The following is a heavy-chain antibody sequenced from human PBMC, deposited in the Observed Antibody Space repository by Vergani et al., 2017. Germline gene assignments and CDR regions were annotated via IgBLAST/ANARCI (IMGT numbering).Heavy chain of an antibody. D-gene: IGHD2-21*01. CDR3: ARMGGYDEGDSFRIGYFDS. CDR2: IYSTGST. Sequence: QVQLQESGPGLVKPSQTLSLTCSVSGDSISSGVYYWNWIRQPPGKGLEWIGYIYSTGSTHHNPSLRRRINMSVDTSKNQFSLKLHSVTAADTAMYYCARMGGYDEGDSFRIGYFDSWGPGILVTVSS. V-gene: IGHV4-31*03. CDR1: GDSISSGVYY. J-gene: IGHJ4*02.